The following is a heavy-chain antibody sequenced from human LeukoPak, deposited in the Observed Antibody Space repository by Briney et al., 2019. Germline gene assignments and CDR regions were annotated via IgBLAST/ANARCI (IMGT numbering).Heavy chain of an antibody. CDR3: ARGSPAGWFGELSPPTDY. V-gene: IGHV1-2*04. Sequence: ASVKVSCKASGYTFTGYYMHWVRQAPGQGLEWMGWMNPNSGGTNYAQKFQGWVTMTRDTPISTAYMELSRLRSDDTAVYYCARGSPAGWFGELSPPTDYWGQGTLVTVSS. J-gene: IGHJ4*02. CDR1: GYTFTGYY. CDR2: MNPNSGGT. D-gene: IGHD3-10*01.